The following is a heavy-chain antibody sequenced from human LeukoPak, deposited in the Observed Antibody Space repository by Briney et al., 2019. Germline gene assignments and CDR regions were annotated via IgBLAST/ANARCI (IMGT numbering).Heavy chain of an antibody. CDR3: AATIGYYYGSGSPFDY. Sequence: ASVKVSCKASGYTFTSYAIHWVRQAPGQRLEWMGWINAGNDNTKYSQNFQGRVTMTTDTSTSTAYMELRSLRSDDTAVYYCAATIGYYYGSGSPFDYWGQGTLVTVSS. D-gene: IGHD3-10*01. CDR2: INAGNDNT. CDR1: GYTFTSYA. V-gene: IGHV1-3*01. J-gene: IGHJ4*02.